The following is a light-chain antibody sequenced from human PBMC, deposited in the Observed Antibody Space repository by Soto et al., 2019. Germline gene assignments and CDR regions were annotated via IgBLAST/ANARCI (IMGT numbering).Light chain of an antibody. CDR1: QSISSW. CDR2: RAS. J-gene: IGKJ2*01. Sequence: DIQMTQSPSTLSASVGDRVTITCRASQSISSWLAWYQQKPGKAPKLLIYRASRLGNGVPSWFSGSGSGTEFTLTISSLQPDDFATYYCQQYDSSVYTFGQGTKLEIK. CDR3: QQYDSSVYT. V-gene: IGKV1-5*03.